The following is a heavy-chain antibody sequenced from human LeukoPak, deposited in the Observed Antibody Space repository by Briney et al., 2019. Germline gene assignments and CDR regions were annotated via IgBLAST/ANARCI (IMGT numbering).Heavy chain of an antibody. Sequence: GESLQISCKGSGYSFTSYWIGWVRPMPGKGLEWMGIIYPGDSDTRYSPPFQGQVTISADKSISTAYLQWSSLKASDTAMYYCARYPRDYDFWSGYGMDVWGQGTTVTVSS. J-gene: IGHJ6*02. CDR3: ARYPRDYDFWSGYGMDV. D-gene: IGHD3-3*01. CDR2: IYPGDSDT. CDR1: GYSFTSYW. V-gene: IGHV5-51*01.